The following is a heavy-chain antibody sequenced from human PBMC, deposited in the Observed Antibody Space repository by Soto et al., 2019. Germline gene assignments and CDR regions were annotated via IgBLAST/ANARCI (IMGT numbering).Heavy chain of an antibody. CDR1: GFTFSSYG. D-gene: IGHD1-26*01. CDR3: AKDKVGAPDY. Sequence: VQLLESGGDLIQPGGSLRLSCVASGFTFSSYGMHWVRQAPGKGLEWVAVISYDGSNKYYADSVKGRFTISRDNSKNTLYLQMNSLRAEDTAVYYCAKDKVGAPDYWGQGTLVTVSS. J-gene: IGHJ4*02. CDR2: ISYDGSNK. V-gene: IGHV3-30*18.